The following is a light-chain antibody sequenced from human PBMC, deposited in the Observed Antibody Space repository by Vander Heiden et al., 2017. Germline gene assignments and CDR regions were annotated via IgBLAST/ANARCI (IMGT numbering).Light chain of an antibody. CDR2: SNN. V-gene: IGLV1-44*01. Sequence: QSVQTQPPSASGTPGQTVTISCSGSRSNIGTSTVNWYHQLPGTAPKLLIYSNNQRPAGVPDRFSGSKSGASASLAISGLQSEDEADYFCAAWDDSLNGPVFGGGTKLTVL. CDR1: RSNIGTST. CDR3: AAWDDSLNGPV. J-gene: IGLJ3*02.